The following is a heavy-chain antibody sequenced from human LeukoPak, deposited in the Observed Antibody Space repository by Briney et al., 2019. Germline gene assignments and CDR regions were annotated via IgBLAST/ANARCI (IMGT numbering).Heavy chain of an antibody. CDR1: AYKFSNYW. CDR2: IYPDDSDT. Sequence: GESLKISCKGAAYKFSNYWIAWVRQRPGEDLEWMGIIYPDDSDTRYSPSFQDLVTISADKSISTAYLQWTSLKASDTAIYYRARRDTTYFDYWGQGSLVTVSS. V-gene: IGHV5-51*01. J-gene: IGHJ4*02. D-gene: IGHD1-1*01. CDR3: ARRDTTYFDY.